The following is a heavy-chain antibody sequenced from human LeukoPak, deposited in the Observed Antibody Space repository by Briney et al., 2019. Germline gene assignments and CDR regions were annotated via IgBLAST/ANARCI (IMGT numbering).Heavy chain of an antibody. D-gene: IGHD2-2*01. CDR1: GGSIRSSYY. J-gene: IGHJ5*02. Sequence: SETLSLTCTVSGGSIRSSYYWGWIRQPPGKGLEWIGSIYYGGSTYYNPSLKSRVTISVDTSKNQFSLELSSVTAADTAVYYCAGQLLSWFDPWGQGTLVTVSS. V-gene: IGHV4-39*01. CDR3: AGQLLSWFDP. CDR2: IYYGGST.